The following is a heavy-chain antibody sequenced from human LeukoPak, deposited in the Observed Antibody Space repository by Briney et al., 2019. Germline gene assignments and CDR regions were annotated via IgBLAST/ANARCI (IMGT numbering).Heavy chain of an antibody. CDR2: ISSSSSTI. J-gene: IGHJ6*03. Sequence: PGGSLRLSXAASGFTFSSYAMSWVRQAPGKGLEWVSYISSSSSTIHYADSVKGRFTISRDNAKNSLYLQMNSLRAEDTAVYYCARKQLGYYYMDVWGKGTTVTVSS. D-gene: IGHD6-6*01. CDR1: GFTFSSYA. V-gene: IGHV3-48*01. CDR3: ARKQLGYYYMDV.